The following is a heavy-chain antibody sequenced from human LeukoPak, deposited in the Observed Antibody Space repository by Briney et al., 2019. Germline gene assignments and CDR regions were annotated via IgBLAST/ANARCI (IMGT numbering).Heavy chain of an antibody. CDR2: IYYSGST. V-gene: IGHV4-39*07. CDR3: ARLNSGTYSPAYFDY. CDR1: GGSISSSSYY. J-gene: IGHJ4*02. Sequence: SETLSLTCTVSGGSISSSSYYWGWIRQPPGKGLEWIGSIYYSGSTYYNPSLKSRVTISVDASKNQFSLKVNSVTAADTAVYYCARLNSGTYSPAYFDYWGQGTLFTVSS. D-gene: IGHD1-26*01.